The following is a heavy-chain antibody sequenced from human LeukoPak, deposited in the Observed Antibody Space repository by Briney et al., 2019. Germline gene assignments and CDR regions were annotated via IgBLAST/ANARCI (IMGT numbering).Heavy chain of an antibody. D-gene: IGHD3-22*01. CDR2: ITPSGST. V-gene: IGHV4-34*01. CDR3: ASSFYYDSRDY. Sequence: SETLSLTCVVYGGSFSGYFWSWIRQPPGKGLEWIGEITPSGSTNYNPSLKSRVSISIDTSKKKLSLRLTSVTAADSAVYYCASSFYYDSRDYWGQGTLVAVSS. CDR1: GGSFSGYF. J-gene: IGHJ4*02.